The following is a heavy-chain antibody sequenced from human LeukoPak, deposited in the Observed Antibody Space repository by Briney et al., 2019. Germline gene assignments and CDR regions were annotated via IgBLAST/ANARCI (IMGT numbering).Heavy chain of an antibody. D-gene: IGHD2-8*02. CDR3: GFLVRDPQH. Sequence: PGGSLRLSCTVSGFPFSTYYMGWLRQPPGKGLEWVAMINNDGSDKSYVDSLKGRFTISRDNAKNSLFLQMSSLTAEDTAVYYCGFLVRDPQHGGGGTLVTVSS. V-gene: IGHV3-7*01. CDR1: GFPFSTYY. J-gene: IGHJ1*01. CDR2: INNDGSDK.